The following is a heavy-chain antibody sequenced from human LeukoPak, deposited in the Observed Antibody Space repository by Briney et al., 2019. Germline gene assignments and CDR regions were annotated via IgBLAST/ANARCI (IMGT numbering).Heavy chain of an antibody. J-gene: IGHJ4*02. CDR2: ISYDGSNE. CDR3: AKGGQQLVRYYFDY. D-gene: IGHD6-13*01. V-gene: IGHV3-30*18. Sequence: TGGSLRLSCAASGFTFSSYGMHWVRQAPGKGLEWVAVISYDGSNEYYADSVKGRFTVSRDNSKNTLYLQMNSLRAEDTAVYYCAKGGQQLVRYYFDYWGQGTLVTVSS. CDR1: GFTFSSYG.